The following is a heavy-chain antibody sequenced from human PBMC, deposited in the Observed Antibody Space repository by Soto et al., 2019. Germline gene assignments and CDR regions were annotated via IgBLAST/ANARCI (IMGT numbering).Heavy chain of an antibody. CDR3: AKGCDGSGSYTPDSYYYGMDV. CDR1: GFTFDDYA. J-gene: IGHJ6*02. D-gene: IGHD3-10*01. V-gene: IGHV3-43D*03. CDR2: ISWDGGST. Sequence: GGSLRLSCAASGFTFDDYAMHWVRQAPGKGLEWVSLISWDGGSTYYADSVKGRFTISRDNSKNSLYLQMNSLRAEDTALYYCAKGCDGSGSYTPDSYYYGMDVWGQGTTVTVSS.